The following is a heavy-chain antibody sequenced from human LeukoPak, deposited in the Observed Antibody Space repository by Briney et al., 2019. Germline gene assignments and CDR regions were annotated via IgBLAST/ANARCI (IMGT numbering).Heavy chain of an antibody. V-gene: IGHV3-48*03. D-gene: IGHD2/OR15-2a*01. CDR2: ISSSGTTK. Sequence: HPGGSLRLSCAASGFTFSSYEMNWVRQGPGKGLEWVSYISSSGTTKYYADSVKGRFTLSRDNAKESLSLQMNSLRAEDTAIYYCARSNRDAFDMWGQGTVVTVSS. CDR3: ARSNRDAFDM. CDR1: GFTFSSYE. J-gene: IGHJ3*02.